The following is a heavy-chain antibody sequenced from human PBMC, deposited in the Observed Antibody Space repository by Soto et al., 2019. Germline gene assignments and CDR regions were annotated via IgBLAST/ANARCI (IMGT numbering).Heavy chain of an antibody. CDR3: ARAGDDSYGYYFDY. V-gene: IGHV1-18*01. D-gene: IGHD5-18*01. Sequence: ASVKVSCKASGYTFTSYGITWVRQAPGQGLEWMGWISAYNGNTNYAQKLQGRVTMTTDTSTSTAYMELSSLRSEDTAVYYCARAGDDSYGYYFDYWGQGTLVTVSS. CDR2: ISAYNGNT. CDR1: GYTFTSYG. J-gene: IGHJ4*02.